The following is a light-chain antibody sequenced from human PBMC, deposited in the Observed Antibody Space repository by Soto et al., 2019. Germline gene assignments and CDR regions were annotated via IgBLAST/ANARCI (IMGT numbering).Light chain of an antibody. V-gene: IGLV3-1*01. Sequence: SYELTQPPSVSVSPGQTASITCSEDKLGDKSACWYQQKPGQSPVLVIYHDTKRPSGIPERFSGSNSGNTATLTISGTQAMDEADYYCQAWDSSTVVFGGGTKVTVL. CDR1: KLGDKS. CDR3: QAWDSSTVV. CDR2: HDT. J-gene: IGLJ2*01.